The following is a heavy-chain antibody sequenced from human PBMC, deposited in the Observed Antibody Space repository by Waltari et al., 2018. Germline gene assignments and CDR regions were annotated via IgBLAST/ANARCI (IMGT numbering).Heavy chain of an antibody. D-gene: IGHD3-22*01. CDR3: ARAGFDHQSSGYGMDV. V-gene: IGHV3-11*01. CDR2: MSSTREII. J-gene: IGHJ6*02. Sequence: QVQLVESGGRFVKPGGSLRLSCAASGFTFSDFYMSWIRQVPGRWLEWVAYMSSTREIIYYADSVRGRFTSSRDNARKSLYLDMNSLRAEDTAVYYCARAGFDHQSSGYGMDVWGQGTTVTVSS. CDR1: GFTFSDFY.